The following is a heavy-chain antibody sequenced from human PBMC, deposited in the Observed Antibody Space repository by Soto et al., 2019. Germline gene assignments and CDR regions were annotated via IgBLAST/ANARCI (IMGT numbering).Heavy chain of an antibody. D-gene: IGHD3-22*01. CDR3: AKDSTYYYDTRGYQDAMDV. V-gene: IGHV3-23*01. J-gene: IGHJ6*02. Sequence: GGSLRLSCAASGSAFSSYAMTWVRQAPGKGLEWVSTLSSPGVTTYYADSVQGRFTISRDNSKNTLYLLMDRLRAEDTAVYYCAKDSTYYYDTRGYQDAMDVWGQGTTVTVSS. CDR1: GSAFSSYA. CDR2: LSSPGVTT.